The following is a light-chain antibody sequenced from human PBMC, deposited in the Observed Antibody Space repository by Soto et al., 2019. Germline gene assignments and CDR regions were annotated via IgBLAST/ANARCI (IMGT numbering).Light chain of an antibody. CDR3: QQYNKWPWT. CDR2: DAS. CDR1: QSVSSY. J-gene: IGKJ1*01. Sequence: EIVFTQSPATLSLSPGERATLSCRASQSVSSYLAWYQQKPGQAPRLLIYDASNRATGIPARFSGSGSGTDFTLTINNLQSEDFAVYYCQQYNKWPWTFGQGTKVDIK. V-gene: IGKV3-11*01.